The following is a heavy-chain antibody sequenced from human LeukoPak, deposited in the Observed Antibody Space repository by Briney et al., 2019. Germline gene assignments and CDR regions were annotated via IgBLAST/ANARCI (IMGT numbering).Heavy chain of an antibody. V-gene: IGHV4-59*01. CDR1: GGSISSYY. J-gene: IGHJ4*02. Sequence: SETLSLTCTVSGGSISSYYWSWIRQPPGKRLEWIGYIYYSGSTNYSPSLKSRVTMSVDTSKSQISLKLSSVTAADTAVYYCARHNTTGYYFDYWGQGALVTVSS. CDR2: IYYSGST. CDR3: ARHNTTGYYFDY. D-gene: IGHD1-14*01.